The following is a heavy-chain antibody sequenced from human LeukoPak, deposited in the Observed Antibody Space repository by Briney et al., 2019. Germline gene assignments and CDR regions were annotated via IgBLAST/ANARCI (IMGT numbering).Heavy chain of an antibody. Sequence: ASVKVSCKASGYTFTSYYMHWVRQAPGQGLEWMGIINPSGGSTSYAQKFQGRVTMTRDMSTSTVYMELSSLRSEDTAVYYCARAEYDILTAYYETYYDYWGQGTLVTVSS. D-gene: IGHD3-9*01. V-gene: IGHV1-46*01. CDR2: INPSGGST. CDR1: GYTFTSYY. J-gene: IGHJ4*02. CDR3: ARAEYDILTAYYETYYDY.